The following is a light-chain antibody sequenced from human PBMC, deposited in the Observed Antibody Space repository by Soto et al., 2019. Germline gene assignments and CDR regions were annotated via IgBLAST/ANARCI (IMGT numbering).Light chain of an antibody. Sequence: DIVMTQSPDSLAVSLGERATINCKSSQSVLYSSNNKNYLAWYQQKSGQPPKLLIYWVSTRESGVPDRFSGSGSGTDFTLTISSLQAADVAVYYCQQYYSSPWTFGQGTKVEIK. CDR1: QSVLYSSNNKNY. CDR3: QQYYSSPWT. CDR2: WVS. J-gene: IGKJ1*01. V-gene: IGKV4-1*01.